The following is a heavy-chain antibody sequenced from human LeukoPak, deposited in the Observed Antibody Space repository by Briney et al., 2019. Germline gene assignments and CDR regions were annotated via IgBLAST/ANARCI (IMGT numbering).Heavy chain of an antibody. D-gene: IGHD5-24*01. CDR1: GGTFSSYA. CDR2: IIPIFGTA. Sequence: SVKVSCKASGGTFSSYAISWVRQAPGQGLEWMGRIIPIFGTANYAQKFQGRVTITTDESTSTAYMELSSLRSEDTAVYYCARGRDGYNYYSDYWGQGTLVTVSS. J-gene: IGHJ4*02. V-gene: IGHV1-69*05. CDR3: ARGRDGYNYYSDY.